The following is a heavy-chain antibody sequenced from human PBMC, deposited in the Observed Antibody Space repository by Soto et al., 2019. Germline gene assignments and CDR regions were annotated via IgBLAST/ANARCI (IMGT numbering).Heavy chain of an antibody. V-gene: IGHV1-69*05. CDR1: GGTFGNSA. Sequence: QVQLVQSGAEVKKPGSSVTVSCKASGGTFGNSAISWVRQAPGQGLEWMGGIIPIFPTPDYAQKFQGRVRXTXDXXTSTAYMELTSLRSEDTAVYSCARANDRQQLGGNDYYGIDVWGQGTTVTVSS. D-gene: IGHD1-1*01. CDR2: IIPIFPTP. J-gene: IGHJ6*02. CDR3: ARANDRQQLGGNDYYGIDV.